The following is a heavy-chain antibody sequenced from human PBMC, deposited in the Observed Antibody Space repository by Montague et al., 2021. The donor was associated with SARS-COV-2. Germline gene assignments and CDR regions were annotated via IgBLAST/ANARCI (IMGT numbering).Heavy chain of an antibody. CDR1: GDSVSNNRVA. J-gene: IGHJ6*02. CDR2: TYHRSNWYN. Sequence: CAISGDSVSNNRVAWTWFRQSPSRGLEWLGRTYHRSNWYNDYATSVKGRITVNPDTSKNQFSLQLNSVTPDDTAVYYCARGHRAHDMDVWGHGTAVTVSS. V-gene: IGHV6-1*01. CDR3: ARGHRAHDMDV.